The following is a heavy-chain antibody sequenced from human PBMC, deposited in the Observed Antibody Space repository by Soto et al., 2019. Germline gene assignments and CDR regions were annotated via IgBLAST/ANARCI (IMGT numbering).Heavy chain of an antibody. CDR1: GFTFSSYA. V-gene: IGHV3-23*01. D-gene: IGHD6-19*01. CDR3: AKDLAVAGPVGAVDI. Sequence: EVQLLESGGGLVQPGGSLRLSCAASGFTFSSYAMSWVRKAPGKGLEWVSASSGSGGSTYYADSVKGRFTSSRDNSKNTLYLQMNSLRSEATAVYYCAKDLAVAGPVGAVDIWGQGSMVTVSS. CDR2: SSGSGGST. J-gene: IGHJ3*02.